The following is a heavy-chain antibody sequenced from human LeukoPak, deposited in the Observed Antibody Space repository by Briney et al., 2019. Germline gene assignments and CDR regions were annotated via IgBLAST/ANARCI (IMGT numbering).Heavy chain of an antibody. J-gene: IGHJ6*02. V-gene: IGHV4-39*01. Sequence: PSETLFLTCTVSGGSISSTTYFWAWIRQPPGEGLEWIGSIYYSGSTHYNPSLKSRVTISVDTSKNQFSLRLSSVTAADTALFYCARQLRYNYGMDVWGQGTTATVSS. CDR2: IYYSGST. CDR3: ARQLRYNYGMDV. CDR1: GGSISSTTYF. D-gene: IGHD3-9*01.